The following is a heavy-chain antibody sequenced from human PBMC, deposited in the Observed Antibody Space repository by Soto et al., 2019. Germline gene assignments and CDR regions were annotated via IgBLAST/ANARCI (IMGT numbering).Heavy chain of an antibody. Sequence: PGGSLRLSCAASGFTFSSYAMHWVRQAPGKGLEWVAVISCDGSNKYYADSVKGRFTISRDNSKNTLYLQMNSLRAEDTAVYYCAKTSGGSNYYYYGMDVWGQGTTVTVSS. CDR3: AKTSGGSNYYYYGMDV. CDR2: ISCDGSNK. V-gene: IGHV3-30-3*02. D-gene: IGHD5-12*01. J-gene: IGHJ6*02. CDR1: GFTFSSYA.